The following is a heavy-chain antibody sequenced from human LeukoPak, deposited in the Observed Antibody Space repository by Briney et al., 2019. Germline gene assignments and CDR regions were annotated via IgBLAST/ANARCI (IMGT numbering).Heavy chain of an antibody. D-gene: IGHD3-3*01. CDR2: IHYSGNT. J-gene: IGHJ4*02. Sequence: SETLSLTCTVSGGSTSSSNYYWGWIRQPPGEGLEWIGGIHYSGNTYYNPSLKSRVTISIDTSKNQFSLKLSSVTAADTAVYYCARLGAGPTYYDFWSGYSSFYFDYWGQGTLVTVSS. CDR3: ARLGAGPTYYDFWSGYSSFYFDY. CDR1: GGSTSSSNYY. V-gene: IGHV4-39*01.